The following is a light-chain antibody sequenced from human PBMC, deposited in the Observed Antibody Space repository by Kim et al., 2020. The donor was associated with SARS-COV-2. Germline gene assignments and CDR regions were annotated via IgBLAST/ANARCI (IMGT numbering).Light chain of an antibody. CDR1: SCDICVSKY. CDR2: AVR. Sequence: SITSPAAGSSCDICVSKYFSWSQQHPGQAPKLIISAVRDRPSGISNRFSGSKSGNTASLTISRLQAEDEADYYCSSYTRSGTLYVVFGGGTQLTVL. CDR3: SSYTRSGTLYVV. J-gene: IGLJ3*02. V-gene: IGLV2-14*04.